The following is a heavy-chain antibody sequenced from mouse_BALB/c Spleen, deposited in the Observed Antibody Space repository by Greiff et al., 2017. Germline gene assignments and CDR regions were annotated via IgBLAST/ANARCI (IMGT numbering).Heavy chain of an antibody. CDR2: ILPGSGST. CDR3: ASYYGNYYFDY. CDR1: GYTFSSYW. Sequence: QVQLQQSGAELMKPGASVKISCKATGYTFSSYWIEWVKQRPGHGLEWIGEILPGSGSTNYNEKFKGKATFTADTSSNTAYMQLSSLTSEDSAVYYCASYYGNYYFDYWGQGTTLTVSS. J-gene: IGHJ2*01. V-gene: IGHV1-9*01. D-gene: IGHD2-1*01.